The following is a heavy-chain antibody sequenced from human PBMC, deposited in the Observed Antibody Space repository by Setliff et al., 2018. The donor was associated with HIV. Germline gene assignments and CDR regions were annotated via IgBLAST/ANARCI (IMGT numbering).Heavy chain of an antibody. J-gene: IGHJ4*02. CDR2: VYYSGST. CDR1: GGSISSSGPGDY. V-gene: IGHV4-39*01. CDR3: ARSQPDTIFGVVIFDY. D-gene: IGHD3-3*01. Sequence: PSETLSLTCTVSGGSISSSGPGDYWGWVRQAPGGGLEWIGSVYYSGSTYYNPSLKSRVTISLDTSKNQLSLRLTSMTAADTAVYYCARSQPDTIFGVVIFDYWGQGKMVTVS.